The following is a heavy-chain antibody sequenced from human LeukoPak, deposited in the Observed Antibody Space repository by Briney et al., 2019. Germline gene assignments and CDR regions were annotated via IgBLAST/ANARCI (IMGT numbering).Heavy chain of an antibody. V-gene: IGHV3-23*01. CDR2: ISASGGST. CDR3: AAKDYFDY. Sequence: PGGSLRLSCAASGFTVSTNYMSWVRQAPGKGLEWVSAISASGGSTYYADSVKGRFTISRDNSKNTLYLQMNSLRAEDTAVYYCAAKDYFDYWGQGTLVTVSS. CDR1: GFTVSTNY. J-gene: IGHJ4*02.